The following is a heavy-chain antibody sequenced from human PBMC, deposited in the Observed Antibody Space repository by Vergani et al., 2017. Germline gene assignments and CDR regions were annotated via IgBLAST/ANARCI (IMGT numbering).Heavy chain of an antibody. D-gene: IGHD3-3*01. J-gene: IGHJ6*03. CDR2: INHSGST. CDR1: GGSFSGYY. Sequence: QVQLQQWGAGLLKPSETLSLTCAVYGGSFSGYYWSWIRQPPGKGLEWIGEINHSGSTNYNPSLKSRVTISVDTSKNQFSLKLSSVTAADTAVYYCARGGNYDFWGGYLGYMDVWGKGTTVTVSS. CDR3: ARGGNYDFWGGYLGYMDV. V-gene: IGHV4-34*01.